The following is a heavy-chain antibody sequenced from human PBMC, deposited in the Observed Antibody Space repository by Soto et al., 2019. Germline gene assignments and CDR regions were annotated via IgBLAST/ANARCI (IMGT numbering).Heavy chain of an antibody. J-gene: IGHJ6*02. CDR2: MFYGGST. CDR3: ATTGMGRTLYYYYHGIDV. CDR1: GFTVSTNY. D-gene: IGHD1-26*01. V-gene: IGHV3-66*01. Sequence: EVQLVESGGGLVQPGGSLRLSCAASGFTVSTNYMTWVRQAPGKGLEWVSVMFYGGSTYYAVSVKGRFTISRDDSKDTLYLQLHSLRAEDSAVYYCATTGMGRTLYYYYHGIDVWVQGTTVTVSS.